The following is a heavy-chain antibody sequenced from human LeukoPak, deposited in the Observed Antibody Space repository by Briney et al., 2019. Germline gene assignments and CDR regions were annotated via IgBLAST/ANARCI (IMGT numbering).Heavy chain of an antibody. CDR1: GGSLSDYY. D-gene: IGHD5-12*01. J-gene: IGHJ4*02. V-gene: IGHV4-34*01. CDR2: ITHSGST. CDR3: ARPGYSGYDIDY. Sequence: SETLSLTCAVYGGSLSDYYWSWIRQPPGKGLEWIGEITHSGSTNYNPSLKSRVTISVDTSKSQFSLKLSSVTAADTAVYYCARPGYSGYDIDYWGQGTLVTVSS.